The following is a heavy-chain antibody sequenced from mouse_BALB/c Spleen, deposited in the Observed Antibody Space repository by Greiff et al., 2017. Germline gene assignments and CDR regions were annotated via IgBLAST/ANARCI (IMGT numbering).Heavy chain of an antibody. CDR3: ARRYYYGNFDY. J-gene: IGHJ2*01. Sequence: EVQLQQSGPELVKPGASVKISCKASGYSFTGYFMNWVMQSHGKSLEWIGRINPYNGDTFYNQKFKGKATLTVDKSSSTAHMELRSLASEDSAVYYCARRYYYGNFDYWGQGTTLTVSS. V-gene: IGHV1-20*02. CDR2: INPYNGDT. D-gene: IGHD1-1*01. CDR1: GYSFTGYF.